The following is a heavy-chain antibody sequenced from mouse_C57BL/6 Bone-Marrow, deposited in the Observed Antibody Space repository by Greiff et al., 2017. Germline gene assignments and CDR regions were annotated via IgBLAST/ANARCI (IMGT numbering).Heavy chain of an antibody. CDR3: ARDSSGMAWFAD. CDR1: GYTFTDYY. D-gene: IGHD3-2*02. Sequence: EVQLQQSGPVLVKPGASVKMSCKASGYTFTDYYMNWVKQSHGKSLEWIGVINPYNGGTSYNQKFKGKATLTVDKSSSTAYMELNSLTSEDSAVYYCARDSSGMAWFADWGQGTLVTVAA. J-gene: IGHJ3*01. V-gene: IGHV1-19*01. CDR2: INPYNGGT.